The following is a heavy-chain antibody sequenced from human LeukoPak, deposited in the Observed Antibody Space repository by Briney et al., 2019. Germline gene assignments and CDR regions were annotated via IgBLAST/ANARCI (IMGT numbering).Heavy chain of an antibody. V-gene: IGHV3-23*01. CDR3: AKGIKNWNTPFDY. CDR2: ISGGGGST. D-gene: IGHD1/OR15-1a*01. CDR1: GITFSSHA. Sequence: GGSLRLSCAASGITFSSHAMSWVRQAPWKGLEWVSAISGGGGSTDHADSVKGRFTISRDNSKNTLYLQMNSLRAEDTAVYYCAKGIKNWNTPFDYWGQGTLVTVSS. J-gene: IGHJ4*02.